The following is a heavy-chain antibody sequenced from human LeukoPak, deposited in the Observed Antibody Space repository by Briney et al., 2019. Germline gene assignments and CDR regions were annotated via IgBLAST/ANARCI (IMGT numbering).Heavy chain of an antibody. CDR1: SVTQNRHE. J-gene: IGHJ3*02. CDR2: ISNSGGSI. Sequence: GGSLRLYCSASSVTQNRHEMNVCLQAPGKGLEWVSHISNSGGSIYYADSVKGRFTISRDNAKNSLYLQMNSLRAEDTAVYYCSTPVVTLGLGTMVTVSS. CDR3: STPVVT. V-gene: IGHV3-48*03.